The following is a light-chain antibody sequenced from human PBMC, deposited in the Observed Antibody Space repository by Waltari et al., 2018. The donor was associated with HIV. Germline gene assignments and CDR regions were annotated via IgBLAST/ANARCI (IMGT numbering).Light chain of an antibody. CDR3: QQSET. CDR1: QSVSSSY. CDR2: GAS. J-gene: IGKJ1*01. V-gene: IGKV3-20*01. Sequence: EIVLTQSPGTLSLSPGERATLSCRASQSVSSSYLAWYQQKSGQAPRLLIYGASSRATGIPDRFSGSGSGTEFTLTIARLEPEDFAVYYCQQSETFCQGTRVEIK.